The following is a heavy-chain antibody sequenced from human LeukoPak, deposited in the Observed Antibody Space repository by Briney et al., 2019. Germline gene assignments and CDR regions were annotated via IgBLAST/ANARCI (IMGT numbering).Heavy chain of an antibody. J-gene: IGHJ6*03. CDR1: GGSISSSNW. V-gene: IGHV4-4*02. D-gene: IGHD3-22*01. CDR2: IYHSGST. Sequence: SETLSLTCAVSGGSISSSNWWSWVRQPPGKGLEWIGEIYHSGSTNYNPSPKSRVTISVDKSKNQFSLKLSSVTAADTAVYYCATYYDSSGYDYYYYYMDVWGKGTTITVSS. CDR3: ATYYDSSGYDYYYYYMDV.